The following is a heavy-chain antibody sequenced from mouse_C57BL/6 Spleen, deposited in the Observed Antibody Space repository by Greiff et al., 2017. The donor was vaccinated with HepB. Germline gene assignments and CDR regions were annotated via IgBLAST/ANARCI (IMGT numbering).Heavy chain of an antibody. CDR3: ARGGVVAKEAMDY. CDR2: IYPRSGNT. CDR1: GYTFTSYG. D-gene: IGHD1-1*01. J-gene: IGHJ4*01. Sequence: VQVVESGAELARPGASVKLSCKASGYTFTSYGISWVKQRTGQGLEWIGEIYPRSGNTYYNEKFKGKATLTADKSSSTAYMELRSLTSEDSAVYFCARGGVVAKEAMDYWGQGTSVTVSS. V-gene: IGHV1-81*01.